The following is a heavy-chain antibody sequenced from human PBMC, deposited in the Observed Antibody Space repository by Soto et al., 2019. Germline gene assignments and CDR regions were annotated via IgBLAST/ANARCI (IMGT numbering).Heavy chain of an antibody. J-gene: IGHJ5*02. D-gene: IGHD1-26*01. CDR2: INPNSGAT. CDR1: GDTLTVYY. V-gene: IGHV1-2*02. CDR3: AGGVLSGTYYNWFDP. Sequence: ASVKVSCKASGDTLTVYYIHWVRQAPGQGLEWMGWINPNSGATNYAQKFQGRVTMTGDTSISTAYMDLSRLRSDDTAVYYCAGGVLSGTYYNWFDPWGQGTLVTVSS.